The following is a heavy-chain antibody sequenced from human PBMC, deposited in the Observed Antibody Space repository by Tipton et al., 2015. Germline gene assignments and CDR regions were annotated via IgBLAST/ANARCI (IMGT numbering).Heavy chain of an antibody. D-gene: IGHD3-9*01. CDR2: IFYSGDT. J-gene: IGHJ4*02. Sequence: TLSLTCTVSGGSISNNYWGWIRQPPGKGLEYIGYIFYSGDTNYNPSLKSRVTISVDTSKNQFSLTLNSVAAADTAVYYCACQDYDSLTRDYQTVDYWGQGTLVTVSS. CDR1: GGSISNNY. V-gene: IGHV4-59*13. CDR3: ACQDYDSLTRDYQTVDY.